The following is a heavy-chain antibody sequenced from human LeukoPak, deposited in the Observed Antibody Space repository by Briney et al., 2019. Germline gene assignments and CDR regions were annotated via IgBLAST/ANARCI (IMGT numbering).Heavy chain of an antibody. J-gene: IGHJ4*02. CDR3: ARARGCSGGSCLYCFDY. D-gene: IGHD2-15*01. CDR1: GYTFTGYY. CDR2: INPNSGGT. V-gene: IGHV1-2*04. Sequence: ASVKVSCKASGYTFTGYYMHWVRQAPGQGLEWMGWINPNSGGTNYAQKFQGWVTMTRDTSISTAYMELSRLRSDDTAVYYCARARGCSGGSCLYCFDYWGQGTLVTVSS.